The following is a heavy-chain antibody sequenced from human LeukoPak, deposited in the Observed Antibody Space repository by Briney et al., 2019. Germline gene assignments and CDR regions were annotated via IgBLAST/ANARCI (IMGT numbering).Heavy chain of an antibody. J-gene: IGHJ4*02. CDR1: GGSLSSYY. Sequence: PSETLSLTCTVSGGSLSSYYWSWIRQPPGKGLEWIGYIYYSGSTNYNPSLKSRVTISIETSKNQFSLKVTSVTAADTAVYYCARGRSAAGNFDYWGQGTLVTVSS. CDR3: ARGRSAAGNFDY. D-gene: IGHD6-13*01. CDR2: IYYSGST. V-gene: IGHV4-59*12.